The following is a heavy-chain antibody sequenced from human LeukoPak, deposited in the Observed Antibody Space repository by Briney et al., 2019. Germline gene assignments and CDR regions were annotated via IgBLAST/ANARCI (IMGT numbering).Heavy chain of an antibody. CDR3: ARVRAVAGPVDY. D-gene: IGHD6-19*01. CDR2: IYPGGST. CDR1: GFSINRNY. Sequence: GGSLRLSCAASGFSINRNYMSWVRQAPGKGLEWVPVIYPGGSTYYAESVKGRFTISRDNSKNTLYLQMNSLRAEDTAVYYCARVRAVAGPVDYWGQGTLVTVSS. V-gene: IGHV3-66*01. J-gene: IGHJ4*02.